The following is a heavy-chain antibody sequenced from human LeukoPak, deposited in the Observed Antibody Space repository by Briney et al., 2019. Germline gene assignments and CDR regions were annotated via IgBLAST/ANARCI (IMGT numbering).Heavy chain of an antibody. J-gene: IGHJ5*02. CDR3: ARDPAAENWFDP. V-gene: IGHV3-74*01. CDR2: INSDGSST. CDR1: GFTFSSYW. D-gene: IGHD6-13*01. Sequence: GGSLRLSCAASGFTFSSYWMHWVRQAPGKGLVWVSRINSDGSSTSYADSVKGRFTISSDNAKNTLYLQMNSLRAEDTAVYYCARDPAAENWFDPWGQGTLVTVSS.